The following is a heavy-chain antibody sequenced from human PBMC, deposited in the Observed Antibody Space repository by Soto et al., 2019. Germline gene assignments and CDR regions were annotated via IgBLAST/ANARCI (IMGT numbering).Heavy chain of an antibody. Sequence: QVQLVESGGGVVQPGRSLRLSCAASGLTFSSHGMHWVRQAPGKGLEWVALISFDGTNQYYVDSVKGRFTISRDNSRNTLYLQMNSLRPEDTAVYFCGFYAYWGQGTLVTVSS. CDR3: GFYAY. V-gene: IGHV3-30*03. CDR1: GLTFSSHG. J-gene: IGHJ4*02. CDR2: ISFDGTNQ. D-gene: IGHD3-16*01.